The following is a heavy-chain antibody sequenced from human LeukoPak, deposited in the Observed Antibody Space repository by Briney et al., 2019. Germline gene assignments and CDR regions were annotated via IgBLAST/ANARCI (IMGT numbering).Heavy chain of an antibody. V-gene: IGHV3-7*03. D-gene: IGHD3-10*01. CDR1: GFTFSSYW. J-gene: IGHJ4*02. CDR3: GRVRGSGSYYNPTDY. Sequence: PGGSLRLSCAASGFTFSSYWMSWVRQAPGKGLEWVANIKEDGSEKYCVNSVKGRFTISRDNAKNSLYLQMNSLRAEDTALYYCGRVRGSGSYYNPTDYWGQGTLVTVSS. CDR2: IKEDGSEK.